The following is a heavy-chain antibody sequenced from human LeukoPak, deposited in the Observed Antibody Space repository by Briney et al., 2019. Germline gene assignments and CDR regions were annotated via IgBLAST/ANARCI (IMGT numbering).Heavy chain of an antibody. Sequence: GRSLRLSCAASGSTFSSYGMHWVRQAPGKGLEWVAVISYDGSNKYYADSVKGRFTISRDNSKNTLYLQMNSLRAEDTAVYYCAKDLKQWLRSPFDYWGQGTLVTVSS. V-gene: IGHV3-30*18. CDR3: AKDLKQWLRSPFDY. CDR1: GSTFSSYG. D-gene: IGHD5-12*01. J-gene: IGHJ4*02. CDR2: ISYDGSNK.